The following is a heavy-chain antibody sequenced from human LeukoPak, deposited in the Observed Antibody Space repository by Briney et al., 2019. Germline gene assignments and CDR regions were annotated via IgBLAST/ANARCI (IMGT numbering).Heavy chain of an antibody. CDR2: IYYSGST. Sequence: SETLSLTCTVSGGSISSYYWSWIRQPPGKGLEWIGYIYYSGSTNYNPSLKSRVTISVDTSKNQFSLKLSSVTAADTAVYYCVREVVTGQLDYWGQGTLVTVSS. V-gene: IGHV4-59*01. D-gene: IGHD2-21*02. CDR1: GGSISSYY. CDR3: VREVVTGQLDY. J-gene: IGHJ4*02.